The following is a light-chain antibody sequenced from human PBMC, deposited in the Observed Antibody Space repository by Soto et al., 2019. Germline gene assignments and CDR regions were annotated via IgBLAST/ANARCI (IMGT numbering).Light chain of an antibody. J-gene: IGKJ5*01. Sequence: DIHMTQSPSSLSPSVGDTVTITCQASQDINKFLNWYQQKPGKAPKLLIYDVSNLETGVPSRFSGSGSETHFTLTINSLQPEDIATYYCQQYDNYDITFGQGTRLEIK. V-gene: IGKV1-33*01. CDR2: DVS. CDR1: QDINKF. CDR3: QQYDNYDIT.